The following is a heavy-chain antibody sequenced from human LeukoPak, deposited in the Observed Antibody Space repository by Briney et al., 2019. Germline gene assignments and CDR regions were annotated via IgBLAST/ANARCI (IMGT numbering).Heavy chain of an antibody. CDR3: ARARFDDYYYYYMDV. CDR1: GGSISSYY. CDR2: IFTSGST. Sequence: PETLSLTCTVSGGSISSYYWTWIRQPAGKGLEWIGRIFTSGSTNYNPSLKSRVTMSVDTSKNQFSLNLNSVTAADTAVYYCARARFDDYYYYYMDVWGKGTTVTVSS. J-gene: IGHJ6*03. D-gene: IGHD3-3*01. V-gene: IGHV4-4*07.